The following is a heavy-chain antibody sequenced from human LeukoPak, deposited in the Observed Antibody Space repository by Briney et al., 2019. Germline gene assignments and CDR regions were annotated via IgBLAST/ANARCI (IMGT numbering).Heavy chain of an antibody. D-gene: IGHD1-14*01. Sequence: PGGSLRLSCAASGFTFSSYAMSWVRQAPGKGLDCVSTISGSGGSTYYIDSVKGRFTISRDNSRNTLYLQMNSLRAEDTAVYYCATAGPEVRGYWGQGTLVTVSS. CDR1: GFTFSSYA. CDR3: ATAGPEVRGY. V-gene: IGHV3-23*01. CDR2: ISGSGGST. J-gene: IGHJ4*02.